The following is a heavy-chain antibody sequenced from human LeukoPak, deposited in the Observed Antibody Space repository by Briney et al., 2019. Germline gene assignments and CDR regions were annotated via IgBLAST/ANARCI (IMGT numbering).Heavy chain of an antibody. V-gene: IGHV4-34*01. J-gene: IGHJ6*02. CDR1: GGSFSGYY. Sequence: SETLSLTCAVYGGSFSGYYWSWIRQPPGKGLEWIGEINHSGSTNYNPSLKSRVTISVDTSENQFSLKLSSVTAADTAVYYCARGRGVIITYYYYYGMDVWGQGTTVTVSS. CDR2: INHSGST. D-gene: IGHD3-10*01. CDR3: ARGRGVIITYYYYYGMDV.